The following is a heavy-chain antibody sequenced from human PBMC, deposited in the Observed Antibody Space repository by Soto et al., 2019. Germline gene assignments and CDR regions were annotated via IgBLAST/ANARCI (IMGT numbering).Heavy chain of an antibody. J-gene: IGHJ6*02. CDR2: IYHSGST. Sequence: LSLTCAVSGGSISSSNWWSWVRQPPGKGLEWIGEIYHSGSTNYNPSLKSRVTISVDKSKNQFSLKLSSVTAADTAVYYCARGYYDSSGYYPPFYDYYYGMDVWGQGTTVTVS. V-gene: IGHV4-4*02. D-gene: IGHD3-22*01. CDR1: GGSISSSNW. CDR3: ARGYYDSSGYYPPFYDYYYGMDV.